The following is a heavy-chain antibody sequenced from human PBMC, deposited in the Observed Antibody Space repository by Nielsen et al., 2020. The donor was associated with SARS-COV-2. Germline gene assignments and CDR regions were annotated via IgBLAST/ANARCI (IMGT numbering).Heavy chain of an antibody. CDR2: INSDGSST. Sequence: GESLKISCAASGFTFSSYWMHWVRQAPGKGLVWVSRINSDGSSTSYADSVKGRFTISRDNAKNTLYLQMNSLRAEDTAVYYCARDDSSGYYPPYYGMDVWGQGTTVTVSS. CDR1: GFTFSSYW. V-gene: IGHV3-74*01. D-gene: IGHD3-22*01. CDR3: ARDDSSGYYPPYYGMDV. J-gene: IGHJ6*02.